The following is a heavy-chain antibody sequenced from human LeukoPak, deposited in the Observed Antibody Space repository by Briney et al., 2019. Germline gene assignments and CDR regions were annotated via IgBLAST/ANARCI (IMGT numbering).Heavy chain of an antibody. Sequence: ASVTVSCKASGYTFTSYGISWVRQAPGQGLEWMGWISAYNGNTNYAQTLQGRVTMTTDTSTSTAYMELRSLRSDDTAVYYCARVRELSAMVRGVIDYWGQGTLVTVSS. CDR1: GYTFTSYG. D-gene: IGHD3-10*01. J-gene: IGHJ4*02. V-gene: IGHV1-18*01. CDR2: ISAYNGNT. CDR3: ARVRELSAMVRGVIDY.